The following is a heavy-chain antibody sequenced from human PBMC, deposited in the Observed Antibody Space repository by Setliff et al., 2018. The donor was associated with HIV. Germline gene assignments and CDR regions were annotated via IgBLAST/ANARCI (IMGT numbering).Heavy chain of an antibody. CDR3: TTDPYYDSSGHGGDWYFDL. V-gene: IGHV3-49*03. D-gene: IGHD3-22*01. CDR2: IRSKAHGGTT. J-gene: IGHJ2*01. Sequence: GSLRLSCITSGFTFGDYVMSWFRQAPGKGLEWVGFIRSKAHGGTTEYAASVEVRFIISRDDSKSIAYLQMNSLKTEDTAVYYCTTDPYYDSSGHGGDWYFDLWGRGTLVTVSS. CDR1: GFTFGDYV.